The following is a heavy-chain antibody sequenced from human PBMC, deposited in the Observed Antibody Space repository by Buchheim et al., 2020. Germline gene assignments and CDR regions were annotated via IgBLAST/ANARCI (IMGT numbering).Heavy chain of an antibody. CDR1: GFTFSSYG. V-gene: IGHV3-30*18. Sequence: QVQLVESGGGVVQPGRSLRLSCAASGFTFSSYGIHWVRQAPGKGLEWVAVISYDGSNKYYADSVKGRFTISRDNSKSTVYLQMNSLRAEDTAVYYCAKDYYDISAAIDYWGQGIL. CDR2: ISYDGSNK. CDR3: AKDYYDISAAIDY. D-gene: IGHD3-9*01. J-gene: IGHJ4*02.